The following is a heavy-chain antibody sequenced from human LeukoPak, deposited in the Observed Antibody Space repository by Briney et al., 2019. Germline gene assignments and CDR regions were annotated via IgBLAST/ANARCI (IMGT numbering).Heavy chain of an antibody. J-gene: IGHJ4*02. Sequence: PGGSLRLSCAASGFTFSSFGMNWVRQAPGKGLEWVSYISSSSTTICYADSVKGRFTISRDNAKNSLYLQMISLRAEDTAVYYCAREDLAAAGPLFDYWGQGTLVTVSS. CDR2: ISSSSTTI. CDR1: GFTFSSFG. D-gene: IGHD6-13*01. V-gene: IGHV3-48*01. CDR3: AREDLAAAGPLFDY.